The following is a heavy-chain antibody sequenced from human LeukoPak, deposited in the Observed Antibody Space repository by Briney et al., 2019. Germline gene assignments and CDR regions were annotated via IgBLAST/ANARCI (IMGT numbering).Heavy chain of an antibody. V-gene: IGHV3-20*04. CDR3: AGYYYDSSRGFDL. CDR1: GFKFDDYG. CDR2: INWNGAWT. Sequence: GGSLRLSCAASGFKFDDYGMSWVRQAPGKGLEWVCDINWNGAWTGYADSVKGRFTISRDNAKNSLYLQMNSLRAEDAALYYCAGYYYDSSRGFDLWGQGTLVTVSA. D-gene: IGHD3-22*01. J-gene: IGHJ5*02.